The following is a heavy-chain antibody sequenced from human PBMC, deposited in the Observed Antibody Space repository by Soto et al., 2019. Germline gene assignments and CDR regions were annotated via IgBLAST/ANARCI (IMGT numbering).Heavy chain of an antibody. CDR3: ARDTNYYGSGENDY. Sequence: ASVKVSCKASGYTFTSYGISWVRQAPGQGLEWMGWISAYNGNTNYAQKLQGRVTMTTDTSTSTAYMELRRLRSDDTAVYYCARDTNYYGSGENDYWGQGTLVTV. D-gene: IGHD3-10*01. V-gene: IGHV1-18*01. CDR2: ISAYNGNT. J-gene: IGHJ4*02. CDR1: GYTFTSYG.